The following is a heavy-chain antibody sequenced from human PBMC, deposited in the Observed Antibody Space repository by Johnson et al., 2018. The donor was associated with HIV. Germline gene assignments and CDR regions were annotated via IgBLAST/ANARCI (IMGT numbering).Heavy chain of an antibody. Sequence: QVQLVESGGGVVQPGRSLRLSCAASGFTFSSYAMHWVRQAPGKWLEWVAVISYDGSNKYYADSVKGRFTISRDNSKNTLYLQMNSLRAEDTAVYYCAREGEGYSSSWYDAFDIWGQGTMVTVSS. CDR2: ISYDGSNK. V-gene: IGHV3-30*04. CDR3: AREGEGYSSSWYDAFDI. J-gene: IGHJ3*02. D-gene: IGHD6-13*01. CDR1: GFTFSSYA.